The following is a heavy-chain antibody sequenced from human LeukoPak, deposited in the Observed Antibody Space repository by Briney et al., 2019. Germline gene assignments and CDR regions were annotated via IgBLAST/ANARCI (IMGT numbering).Heavy chain of an antibody. CDR2: IYYSGST. CDR1: GGSISSYY. J-gene: IGHJ6*03. V-gene: IGHV4-59*01. CDR3: ARAYYYYYYMDA. Sequence: SETLSLTCTVSGGSISSYYWSWIRQPPGKGLEWIGYIYYSGSTNYNPSLKSRVTISVDTSKNQFSLKLSSVTAADTAVYYCARAYYYYYYMDARGKGTTVTVSS.